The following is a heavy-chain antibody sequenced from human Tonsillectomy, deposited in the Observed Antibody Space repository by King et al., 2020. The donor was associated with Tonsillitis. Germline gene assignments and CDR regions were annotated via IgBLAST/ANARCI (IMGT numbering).Heavy chain of an antibody. D-gene: IGHD1-26*01. CDR3: ARYVSGSFDY. J-gene: IGHJ4*02. Sequence: QLQESGPGVVKPSETLSLTCTVSVGSITNSDHFWAWIRQPPGKGLECMGDMDYSGTIFFKPSPKSRITISGGASENRFSLKLSSVTAADTAVYFCARYVSGSFDYWGQGALVTVSS. CDR1: VGSITNSDHF. V-gene: IGHV4-39*01. CDR2: MDYSGTI.